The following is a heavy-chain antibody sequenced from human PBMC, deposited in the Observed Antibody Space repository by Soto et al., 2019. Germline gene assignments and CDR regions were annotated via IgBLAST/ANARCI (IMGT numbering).Heavy chain of an antibody. CDR2: INHSGST. CDR3: ARGRRVVVVAATRPYGFDP. CDR1: GGSFSGYY. Sequence: SETLSLTCAVYGGSFSGYYWSWIRQPPGKGLEWIGEINHSGSTNYNPSLKSRVTISVDTSKNQFSLKLSSVTAADTAVYYCARGRRVVVVAATRPYGFDPWGQGTLVTVSS. D-gene: IGHD2-15*01. V-gene: IGHV4-34*01. J-gene: IGHJ5*02.